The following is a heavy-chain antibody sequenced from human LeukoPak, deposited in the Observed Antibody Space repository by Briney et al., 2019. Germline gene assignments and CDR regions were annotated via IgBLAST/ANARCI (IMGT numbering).Heavy chain of an antibody. CDR2: IYSGGST. CDR3: AKDDNWNGYYYYMDV. D-gene: IGHD1-20*01. J-gene: IGHJ6*03. V-gene: IGHV3-53*01. Sequence: PGGSLRLSCAASGFTVSSNYMSWVRQAPGKGLEWVSVIYSGGSTYYADSVKGRFTISRDNSKTTLYLQMNSLRAEDTAVYHCAKDDNWNGYYYYMDVWGKGTTVTVSS. CDR1: GFTVSSNY.